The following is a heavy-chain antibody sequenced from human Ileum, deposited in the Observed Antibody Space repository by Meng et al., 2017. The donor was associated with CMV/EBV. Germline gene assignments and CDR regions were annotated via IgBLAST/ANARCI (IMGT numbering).Heavy chain of an antibody. Sequence: GGSLRLSCAASGFPLNVYFMSWVRQAPGKGLEWVANIMHDGSEKYYVDSVKGRFTISRDNAKNSLYLQMNSLRAEDTAIYYCARDDSTGYYYFDSWGQGTLVTVSS. V-gene: IGHV3-7*01. CDR1: GFPLNVYF. D-gene: IGHD3-22*01. J-gene: IGHJ4*02. CDR2: IMHDGSEK. CDR3: ARDDSTGYYYFDS.